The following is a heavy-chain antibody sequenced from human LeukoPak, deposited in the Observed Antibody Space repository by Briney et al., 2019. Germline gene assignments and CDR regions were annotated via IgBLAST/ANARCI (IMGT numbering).Heavy chain of an antibody. V-gene: IGHV4-39*01. CDR3: ARSLASAGIS. CDR2: SHHSAGT. J-gene: IGHJ4*02. Sequence: SETLSLTCTVSGGSISSGGHYWGWIRQPPGKGLEWIGTSHHSAGTSYNPSLKSRVTISLDTSKNQFSLKLDSVTASDTAVYFCARSLASAGISWGRGTLVTVSS. D-gene: IGHD6-13*01. CDR1: GGSISSGGHY.